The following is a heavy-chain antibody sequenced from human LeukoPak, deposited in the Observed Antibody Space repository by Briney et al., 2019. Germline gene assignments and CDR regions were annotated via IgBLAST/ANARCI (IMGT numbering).Heavy chain of an antibody. D-gene: IGHD6-19*01. CDR1: GYTFSTYG. CDR2: ISAYNGNT. J-gene: IGHJ6*03. CDR3: ARVSIAVAGKSYYYYYMDV. Sequence: ASVKVSCKASGYTFSTYGITWVRQAPGQGLEWMGWISAYNGNTKYAQKLQGRVTMTTDTSTSTAYVELRSLRSDDTAVYYCARVSIAVAGKSYYYYYMDVWGKGTTVTVSS. V-gene: IGHV1-18*01.